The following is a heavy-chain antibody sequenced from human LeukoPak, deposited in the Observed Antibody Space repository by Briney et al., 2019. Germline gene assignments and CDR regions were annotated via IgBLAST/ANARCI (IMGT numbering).Heavy chain of an antibody. V-gene: IGHV4-4*07. Sequence: KPSETLSLTCTVSGGSISSCYWSWIRQPAGKGLEWIGRIYTSGSTNYNPSLKSRVTMSVDTSKNQFSLKLSSVTAADTAVYYCARSPYGYYGSGGYYYYGMDVWGQGTTVTVSS. CDR3: ARSPYGYYGSGGYYYYGMDV. J-gene: IGHJ6*02. D-gene: IGHD3-10*01. CDR1: GGSISSCY. CDR2: IYTSGST.